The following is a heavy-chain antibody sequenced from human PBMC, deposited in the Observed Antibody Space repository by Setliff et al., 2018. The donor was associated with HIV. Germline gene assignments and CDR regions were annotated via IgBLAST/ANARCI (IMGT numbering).Heavy chain of an antibody. D-gene: IGHD5-18*01. V-gene: IGHV3-74*03. CDR1: GFTFTNYW. CDR3: ARGGRYSFDPLEY. J-gene: IGHJ4*02. Sequence: LRLSCVTSGFTFTNYWMFWVRQGPGRELVWVSRLHGDGTATTYADSVRGRFTASRDSAKNTLYLQMNRLRAEDTAIYFCARGGRYSFDPLEYWGQGVLVTVSS. CDR2: LHGDGTAT.